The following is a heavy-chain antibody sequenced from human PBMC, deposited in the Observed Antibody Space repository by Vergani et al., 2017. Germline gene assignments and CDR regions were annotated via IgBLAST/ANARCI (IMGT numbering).Heavy chain of an antibody. Sequence: EVQLVESGGGLVQPGRSLRLSCAASGFTFDDYAMHWVRKAPGKGLEWVSGISWNSGSIGYADSVKGRFTISRENAKNSLYLQMNSLRAEDTALYYCAKAQYYYDSSGYANWFDPWGQGTLVTVSS. CDR1: GFTFDDYA. CDR2: ISWNSGSI. J-gene: IGHJ5*02. CDR3: AKAQYYYDSSGYANWFDP. V-gene: IGHV3-9*01. D-gene: IGHD3-22*01.